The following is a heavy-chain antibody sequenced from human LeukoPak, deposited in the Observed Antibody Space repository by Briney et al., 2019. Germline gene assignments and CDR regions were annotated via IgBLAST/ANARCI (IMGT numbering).Heavy chain of an antibody. CDR3: AKGGYCSGDTCYPMDV. CDR1: GFTFSSYA. V-gene: IGHV3-23*01. Sequence: GGSLRLSCAASGFTFSSYAMSWARQAPGKGPQWVSATSGSGGITYYADSVKGRFAISRDNSKNTLYLQMNSLRAEDTAVYYCAKGGYCSGDTCYPMDVWGQGTTVTLSS. J-gene: IGHJ6*02. D-gene: IGHD2-15*01. CDR2: TSGSGGIT.